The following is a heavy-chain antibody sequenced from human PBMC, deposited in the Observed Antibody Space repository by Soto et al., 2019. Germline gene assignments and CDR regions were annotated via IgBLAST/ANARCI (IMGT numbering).Heavy chain of an antibody. CDR3: ARLRETLRCLEWLLSPDVYYGMDV. J-gene: IGHJ6*02. CDR2: IYYSGST. D-gene: IGHD3-3*01. Sequence: PSETLSLTCTVSGGSISSSSYYWGWIRQPPGKGLEWIGSIYYSGSTYYNPSLKSRVTISVDTSKNQFSLKLSSVTAADTAVYYWARLRETLRCLEWLLSPDVYYGMDVWGQGTTVTVSS. V-gene: IGHV4-39*01. CDR1: GGSISSSSYY.